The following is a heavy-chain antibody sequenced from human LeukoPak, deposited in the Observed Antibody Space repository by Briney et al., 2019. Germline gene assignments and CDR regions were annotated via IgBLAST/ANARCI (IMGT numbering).Heavy chain of an antibody. CDR3: ARGPSGYFDY. J-gene: IGHJ4*02. V-gene: IGHV4-34*01. CDR2: INHSGST. D-gene: IGHD3-10*01. CDR1: GGSISSGGYS. Sequence: SETLSLTCAVSGGSISSGGYSWSWIRQPPGKGLEWIGEINHSGSTNYNPSLKSRVTISVDTSKNQFSLKLSSVTAADTAVYYCARGPSGYFDYWGQGTLVTVSS.